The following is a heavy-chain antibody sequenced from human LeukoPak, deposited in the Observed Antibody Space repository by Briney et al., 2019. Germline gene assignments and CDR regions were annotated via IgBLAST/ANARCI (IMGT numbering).Heavy chain of an antibody. V-gene: IGHV3-30*18. J-gene: IGHJ6*02. Sequence: GGSLRLSCAASGFTFSSYGMHWVRQAPGKGLEWVAVISYDGSNKYYADSVKGRFAISRDNSKNTLYLQMNSLRAEDTAVYYCAKDSGKNSIAVAGTVWELPYYYGMDVWGQGTTVTVSS. CDR3: AKDSGKNSIAVAGTVWELPYYYGMDV. CDR2: ISYDGSNK. D-gene: IGHD6-19*01. CDR1: GFTFSSYG.